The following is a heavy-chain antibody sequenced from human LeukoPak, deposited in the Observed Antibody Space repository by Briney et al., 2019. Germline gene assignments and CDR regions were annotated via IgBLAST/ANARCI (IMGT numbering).Heavy chain of an antibody. J-gene: IGHJ4*02. CDR1: GFTFTGYG. V-gene: IGHV3-74*01. CDR2: INTDGSIT. Sequence: GGSPRLSCEASGFTFTGYGMHWVRQAPGKGLVRVSRINTDGSITNYADSVKGRFTVSRDNAKNTVYLQMNSLRAEDTAVYYCAKDRPIEYWGQGTLVTVSS. CDR3: AKDRPIEY.